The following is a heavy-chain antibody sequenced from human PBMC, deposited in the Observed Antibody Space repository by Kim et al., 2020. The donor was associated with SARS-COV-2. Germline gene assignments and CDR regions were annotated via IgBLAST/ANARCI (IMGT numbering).Heavy chain of an antibody. Sequence: SETLSLTCTVSGGSISSSSYYWGWSRQPPGKGLEWIGSIYYSGSTYYNPSLKSRVTISVDTSKNQFSLKLSSVTAADTAVYYCARHTRGGYSYGQIFDYWGQGTLVTVSS. CDR3: ARHTRGGYSYGQIFDY. V-gene: IGHV4-39*01. J-gene: IGHJ4*02. CDR2: IYYSGST. CDR1: GGSISSSSYY. D-gene: IGHD5-18*01.